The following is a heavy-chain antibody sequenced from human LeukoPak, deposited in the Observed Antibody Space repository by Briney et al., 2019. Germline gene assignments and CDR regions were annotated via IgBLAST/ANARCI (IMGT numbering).Heavy chain of an antibody. CDR1: GFTFSDYY. V-gene: IGHV3-11*01. CDR3: ARGYSSSWSLFYFDY. Sequence: PGGSLRLSCAASGFTFSDYYMSWIRQAPGKGLEWVSYISGSGSTIYYADSVKGRFTISRDNAKNSLYLQMNSLRAEDTAVYYCARGYSSSWSLFYFDYWGQGTLVTVSS. J-gene: IGHJ4*02. D-gene: IGHD6-13*01. CDR2: ISGSGSTI.